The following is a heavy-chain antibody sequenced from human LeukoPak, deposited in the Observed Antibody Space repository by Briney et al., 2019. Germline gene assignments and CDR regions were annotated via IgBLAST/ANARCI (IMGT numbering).Heavy chain of an antibody. J-gene: IGHJ3*02. CDR1: GGSISSSSYY. CDR2: IYYSRST. CDR3: AEYGYCSSTSCYTGGAFDI. Sequence: KTSETLSLTCTVSGGSISSSSYYWGWIRQPPGKGLEWIGSIYYSRSTYYNPSLKSRVTISVDTSKNQFSLKLSSVTAADTAVYYCAEYGYCSSTSCYTGGAFDIWGQGTMVTVSS. D-gene: IGHD2-2*02. V-gene: IGHV4-39*01.